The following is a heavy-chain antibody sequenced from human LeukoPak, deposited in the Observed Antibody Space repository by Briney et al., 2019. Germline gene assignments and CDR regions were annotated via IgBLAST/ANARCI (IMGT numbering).Heavy chain of an antibody. CDR1: GFTFSDYS. CDR2: INGGSSTI. V-gene: IGHV3-48*02. J-gene: IGHJ4*02. D-gene: IGHD4-23*01. Sequence: QPRGSLRLSCAASGFTFSDYSMNWVRQAPGKGLEWVSYINGGSSTIYYVDSVEGRFTISRDNAKNSLYLQMNSLRDEDTAVYHCARTRSKVGTPTFDYWGQGTLVTVSS. CDR3: ARTRSKVGTPTFDY.